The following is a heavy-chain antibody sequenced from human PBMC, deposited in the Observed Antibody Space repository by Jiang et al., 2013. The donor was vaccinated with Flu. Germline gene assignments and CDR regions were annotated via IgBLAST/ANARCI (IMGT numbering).Heavy chain of an antibody. Sequence: KPSETLSLTCTVSGGSISSYYWSWIRQPAGKGLEWIGRIYTSGSTNYNPSLKSRVTMSVDTSKNQFSLKLSSVTAADTAVYYCAREKRYYDILTGYSPDYYYGMDVWGQGTTVTVSS. CDR2: IYTSGST. D-gene: IGHD3-9*01. CDR1: GGSISSYY. V-gene: IGHV4-4*07. CDR3: AREKRYYDILTGYSPDYYYGMDV. J-gene: IGHJ6*02.